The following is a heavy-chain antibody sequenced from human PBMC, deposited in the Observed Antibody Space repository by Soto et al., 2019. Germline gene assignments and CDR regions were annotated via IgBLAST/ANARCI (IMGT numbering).Heavy chain of an antibody. Sequence: SETLSLTCAVSGYSISSGYYWGWIRQPPGKGLEWIGSIYHSGSTYYNPSLKSRVSISVDTSKNQFSLRLSSVTAADTAMYYCARRHSSSWYGLDYWGQGTLVTVSS. CDR3: ARRHSSSWYGLDY. J-gene: IGHJ4*02. V-gene: IGHV4-38-2*01. CDR2: IYHSGST. CDR1: GYSISSGYY. D-gene: IGHD6-13*01.